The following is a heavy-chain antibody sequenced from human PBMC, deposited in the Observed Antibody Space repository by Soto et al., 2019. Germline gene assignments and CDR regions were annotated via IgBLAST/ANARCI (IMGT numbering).Heavy chain of an antibody. CDR3: ARGSYYFDY. CDR1: GGSISSYY. Sequence: QVQLQESGPGLVKPSETLSLTCTVSGGSISSYYWSWIRQPPGKGLEWIGYIYYSGSTNYNPSLKSRVTISVDTSKNQFSLKLSSVTAADMAVYYCARGSYYFDYWGQGTLVTVSS. V-gene: IGHV4-59*01. J-gene: IGHJ4*02. CDR2: IYYSGST.